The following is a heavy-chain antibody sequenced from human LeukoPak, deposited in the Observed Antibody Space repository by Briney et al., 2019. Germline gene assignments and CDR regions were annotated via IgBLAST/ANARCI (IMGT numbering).Heavy chain of an antibody. Sequence: TSQTLSLTCTVSGGSISSGDYYWSWIRQPPGKGLEWIGYIYYSGSTYYNPSLKSRVTISVDTSKNQFSLKLSSVTAADTAVYYCARGVVGNYYDSSGYYPKFSYYSDYWGQGTLVTVSS. V-gene: IGHV4-30-4*01. D-gene: IGHD3-22*01. CDR1: GGSISSGDYY. CDR3: ARGVVGNYYDSSGYYPKFSYYSDY. CDR2: IYYSGST. J-gene: IGHJ4*02.